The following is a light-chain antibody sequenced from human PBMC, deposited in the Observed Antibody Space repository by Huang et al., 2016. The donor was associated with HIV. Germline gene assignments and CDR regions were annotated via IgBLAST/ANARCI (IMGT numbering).Light chain of an antibody. CDR3: QQYNSYPYT. Sequence: IQMTHSPSTLSASVGDRVILTCRASQGVGSWLAWFQQKPGNAPKLLIYQASRLESGVPSKFSGSGSGTEFTLTISSLQPDDFATDYCQQYNSYPYTFGQGTKLVIK. CDR2: QAS. V-gene: IGKV1-5*03. CDR1: QGVGSW. J-gene: IGKJ2*01.